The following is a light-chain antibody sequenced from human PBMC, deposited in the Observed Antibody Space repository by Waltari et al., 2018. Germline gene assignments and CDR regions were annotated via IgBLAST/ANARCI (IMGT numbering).Light chain of an antibody. V-gene: IGLV1-40*01. Sequence: QSVLTQPPSVSGAPGQRVTISCTGSSSNIGAGYDVHWYQQLPGTAPKLLIYGNRNRPPGVPDRFSGSKSGTSASLAITGLQAEDEADYYCQSYDSSRSGWVFGGGTKLTVL. J-gene: IGLJ3*02. CDR2: GNR. CDR1: SSNIGAGYD. CDR3: QSYDSSRSGWV.